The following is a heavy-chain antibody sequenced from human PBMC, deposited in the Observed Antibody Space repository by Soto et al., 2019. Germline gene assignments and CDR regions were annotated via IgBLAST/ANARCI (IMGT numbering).Heavy chain of an antibody. CDR2: ISSTTNYI. V-gene: IGHV3-21*06. CDR1: GFTFTRYS. Sequence: EVQLVESGGGLVKPGGSLRLSCAASGFTFTRYSMNWVRQAPGKGLVWVSSISSTTNYIYYGGSMKGRFTISRDNAKNSLNLEMNSLRAEDTAVYYCARESEDLTSNFDYWGQGTLVTVSS. CDR3: ARESEDLTSNFDY. J-gene: IGHJ4*02.